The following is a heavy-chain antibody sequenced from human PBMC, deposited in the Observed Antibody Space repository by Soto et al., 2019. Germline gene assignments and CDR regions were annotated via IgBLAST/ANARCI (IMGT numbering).Heavy chain of an antibody. Sequence: SETQSLTCSVSGGSITSYYWSWIRQPPGKGLEWIGYIYYSGSTYYNPSLKSRVTISVDTSKTQFSLKLSSVTAADTAVYYCMLGSGWKDFDYWGQGTLVTVSS. CDR2: IYYSGST. J-gene: IGHJ4*02. CDR1: GGSITSYY. V-gene: IGHV4-59*04. CDR3: MLGSGWKDFDY. D-gene: IGHD3-22*01.